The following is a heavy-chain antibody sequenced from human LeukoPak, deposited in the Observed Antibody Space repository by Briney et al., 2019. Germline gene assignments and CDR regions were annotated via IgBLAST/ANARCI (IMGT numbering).Heavy chain of an antibody. Sequence: PLASVKVSCKASGGTFSSYAISWVRQAPGQGLEWMGGIIPIFGTANYAQKFQGRVTITTDESTSTAYMELSSLRSEDTAVYYCARKRVPYGGKNYYYYGMDVWGQGTTVTVSS. D-gene: IGHD4-23*01. CDR3: ARKRVPYGGKNYYYYGMDV. J-gene: IGHJ6*02. V-gene: IGHV1-69*05. CDR1: GGTFSSYA. CDR2: IIPIFGTA.